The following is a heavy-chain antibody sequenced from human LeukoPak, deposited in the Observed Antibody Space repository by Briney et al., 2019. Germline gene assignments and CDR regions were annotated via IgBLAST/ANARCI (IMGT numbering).Heavy chain of an antibody. D-gene: IGHD2-2*01. CDR3: ASPLGYCSSTDCYGDY. V-gene: IGHV4-39*01. CDR1: GGSISSSSYW. J-gene: IGHJ4*02. Sequence: SETLSLTCTVSGGSISSSSYWWGWICQPPGKGLEWIGSIYYSGSTYYNPSLKSRVTISVDTSKNQFSLKLSSVTAADTAVYYCASPLGYCSSTDCYGDYWGQGTLVTVSS. CDR2: IYYSGST.